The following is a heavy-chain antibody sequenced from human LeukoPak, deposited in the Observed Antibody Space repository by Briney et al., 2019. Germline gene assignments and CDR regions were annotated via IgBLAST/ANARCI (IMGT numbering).Heavy chain of an antibody. D-gene: IGHD3-9*01. CDR3: ARSIGLTGGGVDV. CDR1: GFTFSDYN. V-gene: IGHV3-11*01. Sequence: GGSLRLSCAASGFTFSDYNMNWVRQAPGKGLEWVSYITNGGSTIHHADSVKGRYTISRDNAKKTLYLQMNSLRAEDTAVYYCARSIGLTGGGVDVWGQGTTVTVSS. J-gene: IGHJ6*02. CDR2: ITNGGSTI.